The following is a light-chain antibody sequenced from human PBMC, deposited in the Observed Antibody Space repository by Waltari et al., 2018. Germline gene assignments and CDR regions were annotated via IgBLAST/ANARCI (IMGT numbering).Light chain of an antibody. CDR2: GKN. Sequence: SSELTQDPAVSVALGQTVRITCQGDRLRTYYANWYQQKPGQAPALVIYGKNNRPQGIPDRLSASSSGNTASLTIAGAQAEDEADYYCNSRDSSGNPYVFGSGTKVTVL. J-gene: IGLJ1*01. CDR3: NSRDSSGNPYV. V-gene: IGLV3-19*01. CDR1: RLRTYY.